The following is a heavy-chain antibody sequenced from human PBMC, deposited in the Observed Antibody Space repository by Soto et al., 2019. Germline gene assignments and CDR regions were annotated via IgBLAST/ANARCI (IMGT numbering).Heavy chain of an antibody. J-gene: IGHJ2*01. CDR1: GFTFSTYA. CDR2: ISGSGGST. Sequence: GGSLSLSCAASGFTFSTYAMSWVRQAPGKGLEWVSSISGSGGSTYYADSVKGRFTISRDNSKNTLYLQMNSLRAEDTAVYYCSKGVHGDYSWYFDLWGRGTLVTVSS. V-gene: IGHV3-23*01. D-gene: IGHD4-17*01. CDR3: SKGVHGDYSWYFDL.